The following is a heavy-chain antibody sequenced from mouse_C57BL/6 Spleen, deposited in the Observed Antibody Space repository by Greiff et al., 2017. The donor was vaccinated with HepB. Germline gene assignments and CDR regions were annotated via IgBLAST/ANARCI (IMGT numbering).Heavy chain of an antibody. CDR1: GYTFTSYW. CDR3: ARERAYHYYAMDY. J-gene: IGHJ4*01. CDR2: IDPSDSET. V-gene: IGHV1-52*01. Sequence: QVQLQQPGAELVRPGSSVKLSCKASGYTFTSYWMHWVKQRPIQGLEWIGNIDPSDSETHYNQKFKDKATLTVDKSSSTAYMQLSSLTSEDSAVYYCARERAYHYYAMDYWGQGTSVTVSS. D-gene: IGHD6-5*01.